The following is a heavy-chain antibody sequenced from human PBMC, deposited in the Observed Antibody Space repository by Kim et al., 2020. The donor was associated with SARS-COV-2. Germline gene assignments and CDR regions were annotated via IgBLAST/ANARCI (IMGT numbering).Heavy chain of an antibody. CDR3: ARDDLVHADYGMDV. D-gene: IGHD3-10*02. CDR1: GFTFSSFG. CDR2: IWYDESNK. J-gene: IGHJ6*01. Sequence: GGSLRLSCAASGFTFSSFGMHWVRQAPGKGLEWVAIIWYDESNKYYADSVKGRFTISRDNSKNTLFLQMNSLRAEDTAIYYCARDDLVHADYGMDVWGQG. V-gene: IGHV3-33*01.